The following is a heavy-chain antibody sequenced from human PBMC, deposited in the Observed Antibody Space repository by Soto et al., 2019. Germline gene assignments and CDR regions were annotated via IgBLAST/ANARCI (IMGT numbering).Heavy chain of an antibody. CDR1: GFTFDDYA. Sequence: EVQLVESGGGLVQPGRSLRLSCAASGFTFDDYAMHWVRQAPGKGLEWVSGISWNSGSIGYADSVKGRFTISRDNAKNSLYLQMNNLPAADTALYYCAKDNPMDNHYFDYWGQGTLVTVSS. J-gene: IGHJ4*02. CDR3: AKDNPMDNHYFDY. CDR2: ISWNSGSI. V-gene: IGHV3-9*01. D-gene: IGHD1-1*01.